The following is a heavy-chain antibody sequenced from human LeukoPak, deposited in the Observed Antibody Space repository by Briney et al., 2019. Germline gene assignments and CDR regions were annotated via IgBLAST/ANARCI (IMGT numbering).Heavy chain of an antibody. J-gene: IGHJ4*02. CDR3: ARGWYSTSWVFDY. V-gene: IGHV3-48*02. D-gene: IGHD6-13*01. CDR1: GFTFSNYN. CDR2: ISSSGAII. Sequence: GGSLRLSCAASGFTFSNYNMNWVRQAPGKGLEWLSYISSSGAIIYYADSVKGRFTISRDNAQKSLYLQMNSLRDEDTAVYYCARGWYSTSWVFDYWGQGAPVSVSS.